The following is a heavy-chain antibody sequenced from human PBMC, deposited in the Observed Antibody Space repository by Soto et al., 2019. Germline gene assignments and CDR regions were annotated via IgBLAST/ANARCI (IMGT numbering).Heavy chain of an antibody. V-gene: IGHV1-18*01. CDR3: ARVVPGAEAWFGP. D-gene: IGHD2-2*01. Sequence: SCTASRGSYASVPITWVRQAPGQPLEWLGWISLYSDGTNYAQKFQGRVSMTTDTSTTTAYMELRSLRSDDTAVYYCARVVPGAEAWFGPWGQGTLVTVSS. J-gene: IGHJ5*02. CDR1: RGSYASVP. CDR2: ISLYSDGT.